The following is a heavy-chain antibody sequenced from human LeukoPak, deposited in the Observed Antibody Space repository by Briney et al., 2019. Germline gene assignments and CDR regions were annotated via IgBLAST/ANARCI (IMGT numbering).Heavy chain of an antibody. J-gene: IGHJ4*02. CDR3: ARANYDYVWGSYRSYYFDY. CDR1: GFTFDDYA. V-gene: IGHV3-43D*03. Sequence: PGGSLRLSCAASGFTFDDYAMHWVRQAPGKGLECVSLISWDGDSTYYADSVKGRFTISRDNAKNTLYLQMNSLRAEDTAVYYCARANYDYVWGSYRSYYFDYWGQGTLVTVSS. CDR2: ISWDGDST. D-gene: IGHD3-16*02.